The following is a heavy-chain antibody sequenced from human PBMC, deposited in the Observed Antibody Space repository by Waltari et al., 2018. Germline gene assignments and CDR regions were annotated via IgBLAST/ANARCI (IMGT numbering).Heavy chain of an antibody. Sequence: QAQLVQSGAEVKKPGASVKVSCKASGYTFTSYDINWVRQATGQGLEWMGWMNPNSGNTGYAQKFQGRVTMTRNTSISTAYMELSSLRSEDTAVYYCARDAYDFWSGYSRSFDYWGQGTLVTVSS. J-gene: IGHJ4*02. CDR3: ARDAYDFWSGYSRSFDY. V-gene: IGHV1-8*01. D-gene: IGHD3-3*01. CDR2: MNPNSGNT. CDR1: GYTFTSYD.